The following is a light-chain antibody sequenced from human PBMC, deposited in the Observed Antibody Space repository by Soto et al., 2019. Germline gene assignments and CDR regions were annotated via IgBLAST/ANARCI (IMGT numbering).Light chain of an antibody. Sequence: DIQMTQSPSSLSASVGDRVTITCQASQDISNYLNWYQEKPGKAPKLLIFDASNLKTGVPSRFSGGGSGTDFTFTISSLQPEDIETYYCQQYDNLPRYTFGQGTKLEIK. V-gene: IGKV1-33*01. CDR3: QQYDNLPRYT. J-gene: IGKJ2*01. CDR2: DAS. CDR1: QDISNY.